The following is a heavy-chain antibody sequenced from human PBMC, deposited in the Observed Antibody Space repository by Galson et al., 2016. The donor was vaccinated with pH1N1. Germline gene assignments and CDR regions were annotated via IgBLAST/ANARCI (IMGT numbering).Heavy chain of an antibody. CDR3: IRELGRLRHY. J-gene: IGHJ4*02. CDR1: GYTFTREY. D-gene: IGHD7-27*01. V-gene: IGHV1-46*01. Sequence: SVKVSCKASGYTFTREYIHWVRQAPGQGLEWMGVIDPSNGGTTYSQKFQGLVTMTRDTSTNTVSMELSGLKSDDTAVYSCIRELGRLRHYWCQGTLVSVSS. CDR2: IDPSNGGT.